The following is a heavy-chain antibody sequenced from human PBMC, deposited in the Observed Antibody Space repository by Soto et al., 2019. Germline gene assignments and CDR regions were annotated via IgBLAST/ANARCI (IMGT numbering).Heavy chain of an antibody. V-gene: IGHV1-69*13. D-gene: IGHD4-17*01. Sequence: SVKVSCKAARDTFNEYAFNWVRQAPGQGLEWMGGLIPIFGTPNYAQRVQGRVTITADESTSTAYMELSSLRSEDTAVYYCARGIDYGGVNRIDYWGQGTLVTVSS. CDR3: ARGIDYGGVNRIDY. CDR1: RDTFNEYA. J-gene: IGHJ4*02. CDR2: LIPIFGTP.